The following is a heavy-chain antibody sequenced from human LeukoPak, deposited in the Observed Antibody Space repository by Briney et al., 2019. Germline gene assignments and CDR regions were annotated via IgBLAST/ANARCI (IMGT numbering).Heavy chain of an antibody. CDR3: TRMRLASPGNVY. Sequence: PGGSLRLSCAASGFTFSNYALHWVRQAPGKGLEWVSVVSHTGNTTYYADSVKGRFTISRDNSKDTLYLQMNSLTPDDTAIYYCTRMRLASPGNVYWGQGTLVSVSS. CDR2: VSHTGNTT. J-gene: IGHJ4*02. V-gene: IGHV3-30*04. CDR1: GFTFSNYA. D-gene: IGHD6-13*01.